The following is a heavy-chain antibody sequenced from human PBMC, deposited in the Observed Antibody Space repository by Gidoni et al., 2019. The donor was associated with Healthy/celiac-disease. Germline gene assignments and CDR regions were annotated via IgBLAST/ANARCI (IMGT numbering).Heavy chain of an antibody. CDR2: ISYGGSNK. Sequence: QVQLVESGGGVVQPGRSLRLSCAASGFTFSSYATHWVRQAPAKGLEWVAGISYGGSNKYYADSVKGRFTISRDNSKNTLYLHMHSLRAEDTAVYYCAREEVQLWFTTRYNWFDPWGQGTLVTVSS. CDR1: GFTFSSYA. V-gene: IGHV3-30*04. CDR3: AREEVQLWFTTRYNWFDP. D-gene: IGHD5-18*01. J-gene: IGHJ5*02.